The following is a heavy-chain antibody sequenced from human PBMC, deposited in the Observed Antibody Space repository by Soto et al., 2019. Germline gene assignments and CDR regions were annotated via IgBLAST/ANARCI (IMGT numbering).Heavy chain of an antibody. CDR2: VSSYNGNT. CDR3: AREVEGSYSPADF. Sequence: ASVKVSCKTSGYTFTDHGIDWVRQDPGQGLEWVGWVSSYNGNTNYAYNLKDRVIMTTDASTSTAYMELRGLRSDDTAVYYCAREVEGSYSPADFWGQGTPVTVSS. J-gene: IGHJ4*02. D-gene: IGHD3-10*01. CDR1: GYTFTDHG. V-gene: IGHV1-18*01.